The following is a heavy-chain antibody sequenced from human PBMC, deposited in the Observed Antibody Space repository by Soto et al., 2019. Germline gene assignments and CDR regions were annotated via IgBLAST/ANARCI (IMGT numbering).Heavy chain of an antibody. CDR2: IYPGDSDT. Sequence: GESLKITCTVYAASFSTYWIGWVRQMPGKGLELMVVIYPGDSDTRYGPSFEGQVSISADKSTRTAYLQWDSLKASDTAIYYCARKLTEINYGDKGHHDAFYXWGQGTMVPVS. V-gene: IGHV5-51*01. CDR3: ARKLTEINYGDKGHHDAFYX. CDR1: AASFSTYW. J-gene: IGHJ3*02. D-gene: IGHD2-21*01.